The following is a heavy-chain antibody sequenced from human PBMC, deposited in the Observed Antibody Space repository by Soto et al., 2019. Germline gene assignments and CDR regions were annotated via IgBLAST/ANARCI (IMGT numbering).Heavy chain of an antibody. D-gene: IGHD4-17*01. CDR3: ARDHGLGTPVYYFDY. CDR2: INPNSGGT. V-gene: IGHV1-2*04. J-gene: IGHJ4*02. Sequence: ASVKVSCKASGYTFTGYYMHWVRQAPGQGLEWMGWINPNSGGTNYEQKFQGWVTMTRDTSISTAYMELSRLRSDDTAVYYCARDHGLGTPVYYFDYWGQGTLVTVSS. CDR1: GYTFTGYY.